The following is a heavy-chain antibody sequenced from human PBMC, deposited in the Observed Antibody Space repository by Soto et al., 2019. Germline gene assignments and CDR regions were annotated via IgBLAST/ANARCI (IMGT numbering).Heavy chain of an antibody. J-gene: IGHJ4*02. D-gene: IGHD6-6*01. Sequence: QLQLQESGPGLVKPSETLSLTCTVSGGSISSSSYYWGWIRQPPGEGLEWIGSIYYSGSTYYNPSLKSRVTISVDTSKNQFSLKLSSVTAADTAVYYCASDPDKRPSGYSSSYYWGQGTLVTVSS. CDR1: GGSISSSSYY. CDR3: ASDPDKRPSGYSSSYY. V-gene: IGHV4-39*01. CDR2: IYYSGST.